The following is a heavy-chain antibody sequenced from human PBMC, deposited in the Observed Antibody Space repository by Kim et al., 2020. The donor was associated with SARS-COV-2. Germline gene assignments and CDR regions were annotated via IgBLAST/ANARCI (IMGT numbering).Heavy chain of an antibody. V-gene: IGHV6-1*01. CDR3: ARDTPGQKAFDI. J-gene: IGHJ3*02. Sequence: GYGVSVKRRITINPDTSKNQFSLQLNSVTPEDTAVYYCARDTPGQKAFDIWGQGTMVTVSS. D-gene: IGHD2-15*01.